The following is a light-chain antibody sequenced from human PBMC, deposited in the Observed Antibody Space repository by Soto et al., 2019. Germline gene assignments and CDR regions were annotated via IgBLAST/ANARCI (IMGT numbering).Light chain of an antibody. V-gene: IGLV5-45*03. Sequence: QPVLTQPSSLSASPGATASLTCTLRSDIDVGIDRIYWYQQKPGSPPQYLLRYRSDSDNQQGSGVPSRFSGSKDASANAGILLISGLQSDDEADYYCMIWHSSAVVFGGGTKLTVL. J-gene: IGLJ3*02. CDR2: YRSDSDN. CDR3: MIWHSSAVV. CDR1: SDIDVGIDR.